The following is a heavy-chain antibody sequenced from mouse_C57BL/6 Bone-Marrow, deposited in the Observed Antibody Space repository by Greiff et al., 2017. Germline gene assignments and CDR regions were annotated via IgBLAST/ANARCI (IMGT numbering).Heavy chain of an antibody. CDR3: ARRGRDWYFDV. J-gene: IGHJ1*03. CDR2: IHPNSGST. V-gene: IGHV1-64*01. CDR1: GYTFTSYW. Sequence: QVHVKQPGAELVKPGASVKLSCKASGYTFTSYWMHWVKQRPGQGLEWIGMIHPNSGSTNYNEKFKSKATLTVDKSSSTAYMQLSSLTSEDSAVYYCARRGRDWYFDVWGTGTTVTVSS.